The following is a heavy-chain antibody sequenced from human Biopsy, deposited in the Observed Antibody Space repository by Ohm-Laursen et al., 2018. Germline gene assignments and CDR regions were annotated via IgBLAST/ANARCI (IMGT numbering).Heavy chain of an antibody. CDR2: IYYSGNT. J-gene: IGHJ4*02. V-gene: IGHV4-39*01. D-gene: IGHD3-3*01. CDR3: ARQVDFWSGYVDY. Sequence: SQTLSLTCTVSGGSISDSTYHWGWIRQSPGKGLEWIGNIYYSGNTDYSPSLKSRVTISVDTSNNKFSLKLRSATAADTAVYYCARQVDFWSGYVDYWGQGTLVAVSS. CDR1: GGSISDSTYH.